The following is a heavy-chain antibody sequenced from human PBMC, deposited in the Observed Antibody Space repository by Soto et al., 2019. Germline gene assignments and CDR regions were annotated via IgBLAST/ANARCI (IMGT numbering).Heavy chain of an antibody. Sequence: QVQLVQSGAEVKKPGSSVKVSCKASGGTFSSYAISWVRQAPGQGLEWMGGIIPISDTTNYAQKFQGRVTITADESTSTAYMELSSLRSEDTAVYYCARSPRSSNSLEDYYYYYYGMDVWGQGTTVTVSS. CDR2: IIPISDTT. V-gene: IGHV1-69*01. J-gene: IGHJ6*02. CDR1: GGTFSSYA. CDR3: ARSPRSSNSLEDYYYYYYGMDV. D-gene: IGHD2-2*01.